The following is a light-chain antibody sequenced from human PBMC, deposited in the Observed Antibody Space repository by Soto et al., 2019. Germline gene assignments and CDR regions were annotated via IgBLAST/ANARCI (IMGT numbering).Light chain of an antibody. V-gene: IGLV2-14*01. CDR2: EVR. CDR3: SSYTSAGTLV. Sequence: QSVLTQPASVSGSPGQSITISCTGTSSDVGGYNYVSWYQQHPGKAPKLMIYEVRNRPSGISNRFSGSKSGYTASLTISGLQAEDEADYYCSSYTSAGTLVFGGGTKVTAL. CDR1: SSDVGGYNY. J-gene: IGLJ2*01.